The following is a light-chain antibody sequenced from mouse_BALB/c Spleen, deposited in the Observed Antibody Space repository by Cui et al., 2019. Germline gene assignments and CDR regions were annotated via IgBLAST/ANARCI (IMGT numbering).Light chain of an antibody. CDR1: QSLVHSNRNTY. CDR2: KVA. Sequence: DVVMTQTPLSLPVSPGDQASISCRSSQSLVHSNRNTYLHWYVEKPGRSPKLLIYKVANRFAGGPDRLSGSGSGTDFTLKISGVEAEDLGVYFCSQSTHVPPYMYTFGGGTKLEIK. CDR3: SQSTHVPPYMYT. J-gene: IGKJ2*01. V-gene: IGKV1-110*01.